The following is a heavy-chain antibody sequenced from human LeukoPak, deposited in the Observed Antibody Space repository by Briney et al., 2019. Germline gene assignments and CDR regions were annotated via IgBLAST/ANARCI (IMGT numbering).Heavy chain of an antibody. CDR1: GGSISSSSYY. CDR3: ARFGCSSTSCLGF. V-gene: IGHV4-39*01. J-gene: IGHJ4*02. D-gene: IGHD2-2*01. Sequence: SETLSLTCTVSGGSISSSSYYWGWIRQPPGKGLEWIGSIYYSGSTYYNPSLKSRVTISVDTSKNQFSLKLSSVTAADTAVYYCARFGCSSTSCLGFWGQGTLVTVSS. CDR2: IYYSGST.